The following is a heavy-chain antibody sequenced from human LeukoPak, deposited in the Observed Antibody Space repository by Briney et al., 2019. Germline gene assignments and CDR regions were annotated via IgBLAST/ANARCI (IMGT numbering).Heavy chain of an antibody. V-gene: IGHV1-2*02. CDR1: GYTFTGYY. J-gene: IGHJ4*02. CDR3: ARALTVTTPYFDY. CDR2: INPNSGGT. Sequence: ASVKVSCKASGYTFTGYYMHWVRQAPGQGLEWMGWINPNSGGTNYAQKFQGRVTMTRDTSISTAYMELSGLRSDDTAVYYCARALTVTTPYFDYWGQGTLVTVSS. D-gene: IGHD4-17*01.